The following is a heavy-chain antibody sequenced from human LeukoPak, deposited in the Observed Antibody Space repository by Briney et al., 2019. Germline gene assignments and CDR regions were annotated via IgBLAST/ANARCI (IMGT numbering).Heavy chain of an antibody. J-gene: IGHJ3*02. CDR1: GGSISSGSYY. V-gene: IGHV4-61*02. D-gene: IGHD6-19*01. CDR3: ASLMSIAVAGSGHDAFDI. Sequence: SETLSLTCTVSGGSISSGSYYWSWIRQPAGKGLEWIGRIYTSGSTNYNPSLKSRVTISVDTSKNQFSLKLSSVTAADTAVYYCASLMSIAVAGSGHDAFDIWGQGTMVTVSS. CDR2: IYTSGST.